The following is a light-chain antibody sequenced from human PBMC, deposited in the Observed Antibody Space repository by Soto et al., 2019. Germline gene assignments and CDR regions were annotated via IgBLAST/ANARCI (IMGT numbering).Light chain of an antibody. V-gene: IGKV3-20*01. CDR1: QSLSSRN. Sequence: ELVLTQSPGTLSLPPGERATLSCRASQSLSSRNLAWYQQKPGQAPRPLIYGVSSRATGIPDRFSGSGSGTDFTLTISRLEPEDFAVYCCQQYDSSPRTFGQGTKVDIK. J-gene: IGKJ1*01. CDR3: QQYDSSPRT. CDR2: GVS.